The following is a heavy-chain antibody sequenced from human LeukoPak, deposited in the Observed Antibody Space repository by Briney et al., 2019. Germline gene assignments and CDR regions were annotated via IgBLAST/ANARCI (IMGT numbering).Heavy chain of an antibody. V-gene: IGHV3-23*01. D-gene: IGHD2-21*01. CDR3: AKDFRIGYSAHFDY. CDR1: GFTFRGHA. CDR2: IYENGGTT. J-gene: IGHJ4*02. Sequence: GGSLRLSGVGSGFTFRGHAMGWVRQAPEKGLEFVSGIYENGGTTYYADSVKGRFSISRDNSKNTLYLQMDSLRGEDTAVYYCAKDFRIGYSAHFDYWGQGALVTVSS.